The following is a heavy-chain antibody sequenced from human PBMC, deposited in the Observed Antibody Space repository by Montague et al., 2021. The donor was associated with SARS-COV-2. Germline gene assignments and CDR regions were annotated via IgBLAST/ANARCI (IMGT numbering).Heavy chain of an antibody. CDR3: ARIRCITIFGVVITPEYYGMDV. D-gene: IGHD3-3*01. Sequence: SETLSLTCAVYGGSFSGYYWSWIRQPPGKGLEWIGEINHSGSTNYNPSFKSRVTISVDTSKNQFSLKLSSVTAADTAVYYCARIRCITIFGVVITPEYYGMDVWGQGTTVTVSS. J-gene: IGHJ6*02. CDR1: GGSFSGYY. CDR2: INHSGST. V-gene: IGHV4-34*01.